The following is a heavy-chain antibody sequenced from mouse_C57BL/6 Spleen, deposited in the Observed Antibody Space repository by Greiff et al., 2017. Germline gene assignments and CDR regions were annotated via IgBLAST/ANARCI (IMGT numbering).Heavy chain of an antibody. D-gene: IGHD1-1*01. Sequence: DVHLVESGGGLVKPGGSLKLSCAASGFTFSDYGMHWVRQAPEKGLEWVAYISSGSSTIYYADTVKGRFTISRDNAKNTLFLQMTSLRSEDTAMYYCAREITPTLFDYWGQGTTLTVSS. CDR1: GFTFSDYG. CDR3: AREITPTLFDY. J-gene: IGHJ2*01. V-gene: IGHV5-17*01. CDR2: ISSGSSTI.